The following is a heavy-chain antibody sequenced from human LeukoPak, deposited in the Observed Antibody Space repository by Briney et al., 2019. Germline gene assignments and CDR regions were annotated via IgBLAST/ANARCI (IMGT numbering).Heavy chain of an antibody. CDR1: GFTFSGKW. CDR3: ASQSFARFDP. J-gene: IGHJ5*02. V-gene: IGHV3-7*01. D-gene: IGHD3-16*01. CDR2: IHPDGSKQ. Sequence: GGSLRPSCVASGFTFSGKWMSWVRQAPGKGLEWVGNIHPDGSKQYPVDSVKGRFTISRDNARNSVFLQMNSLRVEDTAVYYCASQSFARFDPWGQGTLVTVSS.